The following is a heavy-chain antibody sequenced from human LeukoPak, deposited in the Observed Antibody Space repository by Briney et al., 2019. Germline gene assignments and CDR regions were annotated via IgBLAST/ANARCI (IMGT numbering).Heavy chain of an antibody. V-gene: IGHV3-23*01. J-gene: IGHJ4*02. D-gene: IGHD6-13*01. CDR3: ARARYSSSWSDFDY. CDR2: ISGSGDST. CDR1: GFTFSSYA. Sequence: PGGSLRLSCAASGFTFSSYAMSWVRQAPGKGLEWVSAISGSGDSTYYADSVKGRFTISRDNSKNTLYLQMNSLRAEDTAVYYCARARYSSSWSDFDYWGQGTLVTVSS.